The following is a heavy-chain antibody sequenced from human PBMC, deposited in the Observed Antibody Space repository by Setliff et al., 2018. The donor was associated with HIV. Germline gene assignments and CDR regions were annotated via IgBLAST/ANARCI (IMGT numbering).Heavy chain of an antibody. CDR3: VRDYMWAFDY. CDR1: GFTFSRYR. CDR2: IYDSGDI. V-gene: IGHV3-21*05. D-gene: IGHD1-26*01. Sequence: GESLRLSCAASGFTFSRYRMNWVRQAPGKGLEWVSRIYDSGDIWYADSVRGRFTISRDNTKNSLYLQMNNLRAEDTAVYYCVRDYMWAFDYWGQGTLVTVSS. J-gene: IGHJ4*02.